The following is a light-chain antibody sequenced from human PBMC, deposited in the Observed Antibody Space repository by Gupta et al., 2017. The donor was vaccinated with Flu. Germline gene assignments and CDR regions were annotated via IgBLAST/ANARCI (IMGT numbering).Light chain of an antibody. CDR2: GAS. CDR1: QSVSSSY. V-gene: IGKV3-20*01. Sequence: EIVLTQSPGTLSLSPGERATLSCRSSQSVSSSYLAWYQQKPGQAPRLLIYGASSRATGIPDRFSGSGSGTDFTLTISRLEPEDFALYYCQQDCNSPLTFGGGTKVEIK. J-gene: IGKJ4*01. CDR3: QQDCNSPLT.